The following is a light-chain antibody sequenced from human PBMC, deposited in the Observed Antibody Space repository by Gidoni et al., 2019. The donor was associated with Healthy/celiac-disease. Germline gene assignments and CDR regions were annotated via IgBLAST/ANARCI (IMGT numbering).Light chain of an antibody. CDR1: ALPKQY. CDR2: KDS. CDR3: QSADSSGTSRV. Sequence: SYELTQPPSVSVAPGQTARITCSGDALPKQYAYWYQQKPGQAPVLVIYKDSERPSGIPERFSGSGSGTTVTLTISGVQAEDEADYYCQSADSSGTSRVFGGGTKLTVL. J-gene: IGLJ3*02. V-gene: IGLV3-25*03.